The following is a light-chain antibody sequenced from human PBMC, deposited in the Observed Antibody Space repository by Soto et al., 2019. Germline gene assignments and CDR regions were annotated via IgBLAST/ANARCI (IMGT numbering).Light chain of an antibody. Sequence: EIVMTQSPATLFVSPGERATLSCRASQTVSDDLAWYQQKPGQAPRLLIYGASTRATDIPARFSGGGSGTEFTLTIRSLQSEDSAIYYCQQYHDWPPITFGPGTKVNI. CDR2: GAS. CDR3: QQYHDWPPIT. J-gene: IGKJ3*01. CDR1: QTVSDD. V-gene: IGKV3-15*01.